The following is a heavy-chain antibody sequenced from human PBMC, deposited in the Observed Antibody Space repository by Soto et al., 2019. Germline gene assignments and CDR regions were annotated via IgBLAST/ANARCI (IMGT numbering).Heavy chain of an antibody. CDR2: VGGSDTDK. J-gene: IGHJ3*02. V-gene: IGHV3-23*01. D-gene: IGHD2-8*01. CDR1: GFTFSAYA. Sequence: EVQLLESGGGVVQPGGSLRLSCAASGFTFSAYAMSWVRQAPGKGLQWVSGVGGSDTDKHYADSVRGRFTVFRDNFKNTLYLQMNSLGADDTAVYYCAKDATAVNGVWDPFDMWGQGTEVSVSS. CDR3: AKDATAVNGVWDPFDM.